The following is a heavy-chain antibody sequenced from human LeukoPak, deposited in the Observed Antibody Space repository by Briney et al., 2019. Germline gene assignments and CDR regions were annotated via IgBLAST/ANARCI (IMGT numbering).Heavy chain of an antibody. D-gene: IGHD3-10*01. CDR1: GGAITSGGYS. CDR3: ARSRQGSGLLNY. Sequence: SETLSLTCTVSGGAITSGGYSWNWIRQPPGKGLEWIGCIYDRGPTYYNPSFKSRITISVDGPKNRFFLNVTSVTAADTAVYYCARSRQGSGLLNYWGQGNLVAVSS. J-gene: IGHJ4*02. CDR2: IYDRGPT. V-gene: IGHV4-30-2*01.